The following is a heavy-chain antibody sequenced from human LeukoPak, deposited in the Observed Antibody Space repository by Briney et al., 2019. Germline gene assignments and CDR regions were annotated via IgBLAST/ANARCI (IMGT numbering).Heavy chain of an antibody. CDR3: ARSNTVGGIPQLDH. CDR2: IYPGDSDT. D-gene: IGHD4-23*01. CDR1: GYSFSTYW. J-gene: IGHJ4*02. V-gene: IGHV5-51*01. Sequence: GESLKISCKGSGYSFSTYWVGWVRQMPGKGLEWMGIIYPGDSDTRYSPSFQGQVTISADKSISTAYLQWNSLKASDTAMYYCARSNTVGGIPQLDHWGQGTLVTVSS.